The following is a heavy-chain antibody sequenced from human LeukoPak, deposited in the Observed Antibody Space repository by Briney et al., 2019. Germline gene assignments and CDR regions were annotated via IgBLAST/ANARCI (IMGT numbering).Heavy chain of an antibody. V-gene: IGHV3-30*04. D-gene: IGHD6-13*01. CDR3: ARDSRGEDSSWYIRQREYYFDY. J-gene: IGHJ4*02. Sequence: GGSLRLSCAASGFTFSSYAMHWVRQAPGKGLEWVAVISYDGSNKYYADSVKGRFTISRDNSKNTLYLQMNSLRAEDTAVYYCARDSRGEDSSWYIRQREYYFDYWGQGTLVTVSS. CDR2: ISYDGSNK. CDR1: GFTFSSYA.